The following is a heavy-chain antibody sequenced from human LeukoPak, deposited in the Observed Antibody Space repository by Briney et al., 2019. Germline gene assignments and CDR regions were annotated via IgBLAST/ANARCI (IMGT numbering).Heavy chain of an antibody. CDR2: ISITGSTT. V-gene: IGHV3-48*03. CDR1: GFTFSSYQ. J-gene: IGHJ5*02. Sequence: GGSLRLSCAASGFTFSSYQMNWVRQAPGKGLQWVSFISITGSTTYYADSVKGRFIISRDDAENSLYLQMSSLRVEDTAIYYCARTLDGLPGDLWGQGTLVTVSS. D-gene: IGHD3-10*01. CDR3: ARTLDGLPGDL.